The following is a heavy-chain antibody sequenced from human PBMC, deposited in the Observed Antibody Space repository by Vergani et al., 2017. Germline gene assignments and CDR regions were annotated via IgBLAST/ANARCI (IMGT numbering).Heavy chain of an antibody. CDR2: IWYDGSNK. J-gene: IGHJ3*02. CDR1: GFTFSSYA. V-gene: IGHV3-33*08. Sequence: QVQLVESGGGVVQPGRSLRLSCAASGFTFSSYAMHWVRQAPGKGLEWVAVIWYDGSNKYYADSVKGRFTISRDNSKNTLYLQMNSLRAEGTAVYYCARDRVVVTAPMGAFDIWGQGTMVTVSS. CDR3: ARDRVVVTAPMGAFDI. D-gene: IGHD2-21*02.